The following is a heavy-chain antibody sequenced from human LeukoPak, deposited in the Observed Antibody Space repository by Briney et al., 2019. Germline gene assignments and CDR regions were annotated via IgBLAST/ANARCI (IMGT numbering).Heavy chain of an antibody. D-gene: IGHD2-2*01. CDR2: IYYSGST. CDR3: ARVDGYCSSTSCLYFDY. CDR1: GSSISSGGYY. Sequence: SETLSLTCTVSGSSISSGGYYWSWIRQHPGKGLEWIGYIYYSGSTYYNPSLKSRVTISVDTSKNQFSLKLSSVTAADTAVYYCARVDGYCSSTSCLYFDYWGQGTLVTVSS. J-gene: IGHJ4*02. V-gene: IGHV4-31*03.